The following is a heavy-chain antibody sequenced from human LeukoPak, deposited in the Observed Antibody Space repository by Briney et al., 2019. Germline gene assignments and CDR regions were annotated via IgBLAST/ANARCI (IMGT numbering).Heavy chain of an antibody. CDR1: GGSISSYH. Sequence: PSETLSLTCTVSGGSISSYHWSWIRQPPGKGLEWIGYIYYSGSTNYNPSLKSRVTISVDTSKNQFSLKLSSVTAADTAVYYCARLRRVGATPFDYWGQGTLVTVSS. J-gene: IGHJ4*02. V-gene: IGHV4-59*08. CDR2: IYYSGST. CDR3: ARLRRVGATPFDY. D-gene: IGHD1-26*01.